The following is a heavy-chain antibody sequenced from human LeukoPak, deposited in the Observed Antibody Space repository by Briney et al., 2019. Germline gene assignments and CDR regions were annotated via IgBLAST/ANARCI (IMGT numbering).Heavy chain of an antibody. CDR1: GFTFITYA. V-gene: IGHV3-23*01. J-gene: IGHJ4*02. CDR2: ITTTGATT. D-gene: IGHD3-22*01. Sequence: GGSLRLSCSASGFTFITYAMSWVRQAPGKGLEWVAFITTTGATTSYAGSVKGRFTISRDNARDTLYMQMNSLRDEDTALYYCTIMHGYYDGSGYWVQWGQGTLVTVSS. CDR3: TIMHGYYDGSGYWVQ.